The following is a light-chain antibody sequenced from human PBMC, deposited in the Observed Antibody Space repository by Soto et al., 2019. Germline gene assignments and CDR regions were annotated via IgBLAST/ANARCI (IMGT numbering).Light chain of an antibody. J-gene: IGLJ1*01. Sequence: SDLTQPAHLSESVGESISISCTAPSVGVGGYNYVSWYQHHPGKAPRLLIFEVSNRPSGVSNRFSGSKSGNTASLTISGLQAEDEADYYCTSYTIKTTYVFGTGGKV. CDR1: SVGVGGYNY. CDR3: TSYTIKTTYV. V-gene: IGLV2-14*01. CDR2: EVS.